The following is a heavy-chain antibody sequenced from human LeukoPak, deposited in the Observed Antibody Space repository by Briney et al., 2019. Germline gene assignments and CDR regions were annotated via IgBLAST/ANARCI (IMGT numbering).Heavy chain of an antibody. V-gene: IGHV3-74*01. CDR1: GFTFSSYW. J-gene: IGHJ5*02. CDR3: ARAVTYFYGSVTHDWFDP. CDR2: INSDGTTT. D-gene: IGHD3-10*01. Sequence: PGGSLRLSCAASGFTFSSYWMHWVRQGPGKELTWVSHINSDGTTTNYADSVKGRFTISRDNAKNTLYLQMNSLRAEDTAIYYCARAVTYFYGSVTHDWFDPWGQGTLVTVSS.